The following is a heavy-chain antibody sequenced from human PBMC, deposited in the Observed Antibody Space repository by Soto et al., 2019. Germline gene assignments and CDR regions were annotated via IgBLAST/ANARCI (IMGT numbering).Heavy chain of an antibody. V-gene: IGHV1-2*02. CDR3: ARGVWGSYHELDY. J-gene: IGHJ4*02. CDR1: GFNFAGYF. Sequence: ASVKVSCRASGFNFAGYFLHGVRQTPGQGLGWMGWINPNSGVTKDAQKFQGRVTMTWDTSIKTAYMELVSLRFDDMAIYYCARGVWGSYHELDYCGQGTRVTVSS. D-gene: IGHD3-16*01. CDR2: INPNSGVT.